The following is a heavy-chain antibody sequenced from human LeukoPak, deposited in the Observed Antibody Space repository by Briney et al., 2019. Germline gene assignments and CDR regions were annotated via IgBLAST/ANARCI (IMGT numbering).Heavy chain of an antibody. Sequence: PGGSLRLSCAASGFTVSSNYMSWVRQAPGKGLEWVAVISYDGSNKYYADSVKGRFTISRDNSKNTLYLQMNSLRAEDTAVYYCARIRDRIAALPPTDWGQGTLVTVSS. CDR2: ISYDGSNK. CDR3: ARIRDRIAALPPTD. J-gene: IGHJ4*02. CDR1: GFTVSSNY. V-gene: IGHV3-30-3*01. D-gene: IGHD6-13*01.